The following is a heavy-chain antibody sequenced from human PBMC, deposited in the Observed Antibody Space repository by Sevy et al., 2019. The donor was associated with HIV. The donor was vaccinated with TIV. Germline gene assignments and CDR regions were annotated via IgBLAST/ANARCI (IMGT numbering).Heavy chain of an antibody. CDR1: GFTFSNYW. Sequence: GGSLRLSCAASGFTFSNYWMTWVRQAPGKGLEGKGLEWVSTISGGGGGTYYADSVRCRFTISRDNSKNTLYLQVNSLRVEDTAVYYCAKHYIHDIADGWYFDLWGRGTLVTVSS. D-gene: IGHD6-13*01. J-gene: IGHJ2*01. V-gene: IGHV3-23*01. CDR3: AKHYIHDIADGWYFDL. CDR2: ISGGGGGT.